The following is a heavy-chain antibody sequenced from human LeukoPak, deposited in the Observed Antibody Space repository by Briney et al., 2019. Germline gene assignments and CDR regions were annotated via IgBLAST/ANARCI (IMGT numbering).Heavy chain of an antibody. J-gene: IGHJ2*01. CDR1: GYSFPTYW. Sequence: GESLKISCKASGYSFPTYWIGWVRQMPGKGLECMGIIYPGDSDTRYSPSFQGQVTISADKSINTAYLQWSSLKASDTAMYYCARRSGDAYWYFDLWGRGTLVTVSS. CDR3: ARRSGDAYWYFDL. D-gene: IGHD7-27*01. CDR2: IYPGDSDT. V-gene: IGHV5-51*01.